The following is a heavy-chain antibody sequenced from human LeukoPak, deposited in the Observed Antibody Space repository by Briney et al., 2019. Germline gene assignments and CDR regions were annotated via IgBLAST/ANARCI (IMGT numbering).Heavy chain of an antibody. CDR3: ASSPLISSGWLGFDY. CDR1: GGSIGSYY. V-gene: IGHV4-59*01. Sequence: SETLSLTCTVSGGSIGSYYWSWIRQPPGKGLEWIGYIYYSGSTRSTNYNPSLKSRVTISVDTSKNQFSLKLSSVTAADTAVYYCASSPLISSGWLGFDYWGQGTLVTVSS. D-gene: IGHD6-19*01. CDR2: IYYSGSTRST. J-gene: IGHJ4*02.